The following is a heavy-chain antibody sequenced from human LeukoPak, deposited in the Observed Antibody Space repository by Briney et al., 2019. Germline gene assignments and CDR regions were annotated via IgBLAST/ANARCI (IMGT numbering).Heavy chain of an antibody. V-gene: IGHV4-4*07. CDR2: IYTSGST. CDR1: GGSISSYY. D-gene: IGHD4-17*01. CDR3: ARETTVDYGDYVIYYYGMDV. J-gene: IGHJ6*02. Sequence: SETLSLTCTVSGGSISSYYWSWIRQPAGKGLEWIGRIYTSGSTNYNPSLKSRVTMSVDTPKNQFSLKLSSVTAADTAVYYCARETTVDYGDYVIYYYGMDVWGQGTTVTVSS.